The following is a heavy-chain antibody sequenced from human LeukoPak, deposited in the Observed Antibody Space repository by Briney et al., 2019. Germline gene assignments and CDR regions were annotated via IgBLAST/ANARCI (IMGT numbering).Heavy chain of an antibody. J-gene: IGHJ3*02. Sequence: ASVKVSCKASGYTFTSYGISWVRQAPGQGLEWMGWISAYNGNTNYAQKLQGRVTMTTDTSTSTVYMELSSLRSEDTAVYYCARDSSGWYPPSDAFDIWGQGTMVTVSS. V-gene: IGHV1-18*01. CDR2: ISAYNGNT. CDR1: GYTFTSYG. D-gene: IGHD6-19*01. CDR3: ARDSSGWYPPSDAFDI.